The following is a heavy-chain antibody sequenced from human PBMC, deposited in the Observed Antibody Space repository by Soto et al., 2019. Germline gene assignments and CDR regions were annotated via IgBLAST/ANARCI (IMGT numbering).Heavy chain of an antibody. Sequence: GASGKVSWKASGYTFTSYGISWGRQAPGQGLEWMGWISAYNGNTNYAQKLQGRVTMTTDTSTSTAYMELRSLRSDDTAVYYCALNYGDYYYYGMDVWGQGTTVTVSS. CDR1: GYTFTSYG. CDR2: ISAYNGNT. J-gene: IGHJ6*02. D-gene: IGHD4-17*01. CDR3: ALNYGDYYYYGMDV. V-gene: IGHV1-18*01.